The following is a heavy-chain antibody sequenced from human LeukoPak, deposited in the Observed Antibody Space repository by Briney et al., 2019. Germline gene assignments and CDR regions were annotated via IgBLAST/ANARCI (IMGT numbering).Heavy chain of an antibody. J-gene: IGHJ6*02. CDR1: GLTFSDYY. V-gene: IGHV3-11*01. Sequence: GGSLRLSCAASGLTFSDYYMSWIRQAPGKGLEWVSYISSSGSTIYYADSVKGRFTISRDNAKNSLYLQMNSLRAEDTAVYYCARVFWGDYDFWSGYRTNGMDVWGQGTTVTVSS. CDR2: ISSSGSTI. CDR3: ARVFWGDYDFWSGYRTNGMDV. D-gene: IGHD3-3*01.